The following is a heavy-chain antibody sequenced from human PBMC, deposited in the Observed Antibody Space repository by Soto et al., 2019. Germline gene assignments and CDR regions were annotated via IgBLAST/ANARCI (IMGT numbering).Heavy chain of an antibody. Sequence: QVQLQQSGQGLVKPSQTLSLTCAISGDSVSSNSAAWNWIRQSPSRGLEWLGRTYYRSNWYNDYAVSVKSRLPVNPETSKIQSSVQRKSVTPEDTAVYYCASAGAYSSGANWDFDSWGQGTRVTVSS. J-gene: IGHJ4*02. CDR3: ASAGAYSSGANWDFDS. D-gene: IGHD6-19*01. CDR2: TYYRSNWYN. CDR1: GDSVSSNSAA. V-gene: IGHV6-1*01.